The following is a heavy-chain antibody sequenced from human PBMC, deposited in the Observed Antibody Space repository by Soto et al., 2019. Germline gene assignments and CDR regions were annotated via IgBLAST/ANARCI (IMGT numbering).Heavy chain of an antibody. V-gene: IGHV4-34*01. CDR1: GGSFCGYY. CDR2: ITHSGSA. D-gene: IGHD4-4*01. Sequence: SETLSLTCAVYGGSFCGYYWSWIRQPPGKGLEWIGEITHSGSANYNPSLKSRVTISLDTSKDHFSLTLSSVTAADTPAYYCTRGLETTSDHWGQGTLVTVSS. CDR3: TRGLETTSDH. J-gene: IGHJ5*02.